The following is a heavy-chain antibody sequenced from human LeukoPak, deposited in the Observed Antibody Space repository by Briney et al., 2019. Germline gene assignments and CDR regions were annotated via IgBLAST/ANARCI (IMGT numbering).Heavy chain of an antibody. Sequence: ASVKVSCKASGFVFTSYGFTWVRQAPGQGLEWMGGIIPIFGTANYAQKFQGRVTITADESTSTAYMELSSLRSEDTAVYYCATKENWYPHRLYYFDYWGQGTLVTVSS. V-gene: IGHV1-69*13. CDR1: GFVFTSYG. CDR3: ATKENWYPHRLYYFDY. CDR2: IIPIFGTA. D-gene: IGHD6-13*01. J-gene: IGHJ4*02.